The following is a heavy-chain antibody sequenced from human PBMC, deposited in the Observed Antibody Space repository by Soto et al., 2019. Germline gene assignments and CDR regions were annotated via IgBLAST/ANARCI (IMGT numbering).Heavy chain of an antibody. Sequence: GGSLRLSCAASGFTFSSYWMSWVRQAPGKGLEWVANIKQDGSEKYYVDSVKGRFTISRDNAKNSLYLQMNSLRAEDTAVYYCARGGRRSGSYADAFDIWGQGTMVTVSS. J-gene: IGHJ3*02. CDR3: ARGGRRSGSYADAFDI. CDR1: GFTFSSYW. V-gene: IGHV3-7*03. CDR2: IKQDGSEK. D-gene: IGHD1-26*01.